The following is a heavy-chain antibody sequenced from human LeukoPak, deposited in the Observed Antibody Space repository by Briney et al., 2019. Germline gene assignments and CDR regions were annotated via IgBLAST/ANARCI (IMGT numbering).Heavy chain of an antibody. J-gene: IGHJ6*03. CDR3: ARLISNWGRVLYYYYMDV. V-gene: IGHV4-39*01. D-gene: IGHD7-27*01. CDR2: IYYSGST. CDR1: GGSIRSSSYY. Sequence: PSETLSLTCTVSGGSIRSSSYYWGWIRQPPGKGLEWIGSIYYSGSTYYNPSLKSRVTISVDTSKNQFSLKLSSVTAADTAVYYCARLISNWGRVLYYYYMDVWGKGTTVTVSS.